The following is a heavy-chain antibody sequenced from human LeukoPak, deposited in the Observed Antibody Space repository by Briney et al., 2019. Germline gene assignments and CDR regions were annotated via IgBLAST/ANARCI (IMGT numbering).Heavy chain of an antibody. D-gene: IGHD3-10*01. Sequence: GASVKVSCKASGYTFTGYYMHWVRQAPGQGLEWMGWINPNSGGTNYAQKFQGRVTTTRDTSISTAYMELSRLRSDDTAVYYCATPQWFGELSNDYWGQGTLVTVSS. CDR1: GYTFTGYY. V-gene: IGHV1-2*02. CDR2: INPNSGGT. CDR3: ATPQWFGELSNDY. J-gene: IGHJ4*02.